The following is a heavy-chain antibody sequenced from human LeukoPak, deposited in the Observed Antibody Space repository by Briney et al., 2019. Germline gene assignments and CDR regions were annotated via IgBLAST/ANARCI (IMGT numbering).Heavy chain of an antibody. CDR3: ARVLGSRVDP. Sequence: GASVKVSCKTSGYTFTASYMHWVRQAPGQGLEWMGWINPNSGETNYAPKFQGRVTMTRDTSISTAYMEVTRLTSDDTAIYYGARVLGSRVDPWGQGTLVTVSS. J-gene: IGHJ5*02. CDR2: INPNSGET. CDR1: GYTFTASY. V-gene: IGHV1-2*02.